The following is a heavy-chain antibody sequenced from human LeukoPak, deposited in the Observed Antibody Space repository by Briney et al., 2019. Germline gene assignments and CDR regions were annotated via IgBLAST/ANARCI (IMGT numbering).Heavy chain of an antibody. J-gene: IGHJ3*02. CDR2: IYPGDSDT. CDR3: ARSTPSIAESSAFDI. Sequence: GASLQISCKGSGYSFTSYWIGWVRQLPGKGLEWMGIIYPGDSDTRYSPSFQGQVTISADKSISTAYLQWSSLKASDTAMYYCARSTPSIAESSAFDIWGQGTMVTVSS. D-gene: IGHD6-6*01. V-gene: IGHV5-51*01. CDR1: GYSFTSYW.